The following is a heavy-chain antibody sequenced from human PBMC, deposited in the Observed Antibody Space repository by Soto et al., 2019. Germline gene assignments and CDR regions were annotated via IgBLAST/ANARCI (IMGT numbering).Heavy chain of an antibody. CDR3: ARGVYDFWSGHPKGLDY. CDR2: IRSKANSYAI. V-gene: IGHV3-73*01. D-gene: IGHD3-3*01. Sequence: GGSLRLSCAASGFTFSGSAIHWVRQASGKGLEWVGRIRSKANSYAIAYAVSVKGRFIISRDDSRNTAYLQMNSLKTEDTAVYYCARGVYDFWSGHPKGLDYWGQGTVLTVSS. CDR1: GFTFSGSA. J-gene: IGHJ4*02.